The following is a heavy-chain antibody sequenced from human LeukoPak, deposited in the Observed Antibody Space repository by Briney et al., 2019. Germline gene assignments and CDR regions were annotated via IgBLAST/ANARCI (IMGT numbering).Heavy chain of an antibody. CDR2: IIPIFGTA. J-gene: IGHJ4*02. Sequence: GASVKASCKASGGTFSSYAISWVRQAPGQGLEWMGGIIPIFGTANYAQKFQGRVTITADESTSTAYMELSSLRSEDTAVYYCARDRSLMVRGVIQPIDYWGQGTLVTVSS. D-gene: IGHD3-10*01. CDR3: ARDRSLMVRGVIQPIDY. V-gene: IGHV1-69*13. CDR1: GGTFSSYA.